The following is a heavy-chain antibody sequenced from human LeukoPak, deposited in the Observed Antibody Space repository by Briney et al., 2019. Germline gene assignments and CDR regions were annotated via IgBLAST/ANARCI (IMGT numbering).Heavy chain of an antibody. J-gene: IGHJ3*02. Sequence: SETLSLTCTVSGGSISSYYWSWIRQSPGKGLECIGYIHYTGSTNYNPSLKSRVTISVETSKNQFSLKLSSVTAADTAVYYCARVPYDILTGYTDAFDIWGQGTMVTVSS. CDR2: IHYTGST. D-gene: IGHD3-9*01. CDR3: ARVPYDILTGYTDAFDI. V-gene: IGHV4-59*12. CDR1: GGSISSYY.